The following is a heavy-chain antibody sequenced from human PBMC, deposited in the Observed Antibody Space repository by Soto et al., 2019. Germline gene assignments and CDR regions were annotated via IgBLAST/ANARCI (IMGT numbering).Heavy chain of an antibody. CDR1: GYTFTGYY. CDR3: ARDVLHSSSSNYYFDY. D-gene: IGHD6-6*01. J-gene: IGHJ4*02. Sequence: ASVKVSCKASGYTFTGYYMHWVRQAPGQGLEWMGWINPNSGGTNYAQKFQGWVTMTRDTSISTAYMELSRLRSDDTAVYYCARDVLHSSSSNYYFDYWGQGTLVTVSS. CDR2: INPNSGGT. V-gene: IGHV1-2*04.